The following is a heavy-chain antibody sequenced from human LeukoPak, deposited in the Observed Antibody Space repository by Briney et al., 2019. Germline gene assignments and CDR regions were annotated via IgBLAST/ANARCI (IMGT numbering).Heavy chain of an antibody. Sequence: SETLSLTCTVSGGSISSYYWSWIRQPPGKGLEWIGYIYYSGSTNYNPSLKSRVTISVDTSKNQFSLKLSSVTAADTAVYYCARDRGSGSYYKYYFDYWGQGTLVTVSS. J-gene: IGHJ4*02. V-gene: IGHV4-59*01. CDR1: GGSISSYY. D-gene: IGHD3-10*01. CDR2: IYYSGST. CDR3: ARDRGSGSYYKYYFDY.